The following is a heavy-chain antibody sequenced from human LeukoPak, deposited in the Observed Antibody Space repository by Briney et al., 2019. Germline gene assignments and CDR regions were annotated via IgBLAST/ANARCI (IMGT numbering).Heavy chain of an antibody. CDR3: AKDPYSSSWYFYFQH. CDR2: IKQDGSEK. CDR1: GFTFSSYW. Sequence: GSLRLSCAASGFTFSSYWMSWVRQAPGKGLEWVANIKQDGSEKYYVDSVKGRFTISRDNSKNTLYLQMNSLRAEDTAVYYCAKDPYSSSWYFYFQHWGQGTLVTVSS. D-gene: IGHD6-13*01. V-gene: IGHV3-7*03. J-gene: IGHJ1*01.